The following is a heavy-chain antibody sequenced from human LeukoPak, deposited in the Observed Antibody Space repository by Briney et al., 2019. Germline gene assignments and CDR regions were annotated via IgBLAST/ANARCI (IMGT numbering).Heavy chain of an antibody. V-gene: IGHV1-18*01. CDR2: ISAYNGNT. Sequence: ASVKVSCKVSGYTFTSYGISWVRQAPGQGLEWMGWISAYNGNTNYAQKLQGRVTMTTDTSTSTAYMELRSLRSDDTAVYYCARDRHCSGGSCFTGGGDWGQGTLVTVSS. J-gene: IGHJ4*02. D-gene: IGHD2-15*01. CDR3: ARDRHCSGGSCFTGGGD. CDR1: GYTFTSYG.